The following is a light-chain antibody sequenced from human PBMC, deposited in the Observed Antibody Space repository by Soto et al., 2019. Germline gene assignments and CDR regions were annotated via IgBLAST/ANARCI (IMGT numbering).Light chain of an antibody. Sequence: QSVLTPPPSASGTPGQRVTISCSGSSSNIGSNTVNWYQQLPGTAPKLLIYSNNQRPSGVPDRFSGSKSGTSASLAISGLQAEDEADYYCAAWVDSLNGPVFGGGTKLTVL. CDR1: SSNIGSNT. CDR3: AAWVDSLNGPV. CDR2: SNN. J-gene: IGLJ2*01. V-gene: IGLV1-44*01.